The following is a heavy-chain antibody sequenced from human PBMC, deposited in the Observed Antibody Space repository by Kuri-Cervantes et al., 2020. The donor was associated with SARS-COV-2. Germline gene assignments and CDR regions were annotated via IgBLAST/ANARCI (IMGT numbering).Heavy chain of an antibody. CDR3: ARDPREYYYDSSGTIRTEESYFDY. J-gene: IGHJ4*02. CDR2: LKTNSGNT. Sequence: ASVKVSCKASGYTFTSFYINWVRQATGQGLEWMGMLKTNSGNTLYAQIFQDRVTMTRDTSISTAYMELSRLRSDDTAVYYCARDPREYYYDSSGTIRTEESYFDYWGQGTRVTVSS. CDR1: GYTFTSFY. V-gene: IGHV1-8*02. D-gene: IGHD3-22*01.